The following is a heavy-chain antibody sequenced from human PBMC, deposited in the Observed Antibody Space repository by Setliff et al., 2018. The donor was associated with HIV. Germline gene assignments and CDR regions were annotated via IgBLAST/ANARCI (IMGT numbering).Heavy chain of an antibody. J-gene: IGHJ5*02. CDR3: ARIGYGSGSSSAPLHNWFGP. Sequence: KPSETLSLTCAVSGYSISSGYYWGWIRQPPGKGLEWIGSIYHSGSTYYNPSLKSRVTISVDTSKNQFSLKLSSVTAADTAVYYCARIGYGSGSSSAPLHNWFGPWGQGTLVTVSS. D-gene: IGHD3-10*01. CDR2: IYHSGST. CDR1: GYSISSGYY. V-gene: IGHV4-38-2*01.